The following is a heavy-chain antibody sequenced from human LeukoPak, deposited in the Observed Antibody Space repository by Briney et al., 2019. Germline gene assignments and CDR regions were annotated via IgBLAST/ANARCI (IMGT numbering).Heavy chain of an antibody. J-gene: IGHJ1*01. CDR1: GGSISTYY. Sequence: SETLSLTCTVSGGSISTYYWNWIRQPPGKGLEWIGYIYHSGSTNYNPSLQSRVTIAVDTSKNQFSLNLNSVTAADTAVYYCARGGAARLHFQNWGQGTLVTVSS. V-gene: IGHV4-59*01. CDR3: ARGGAARLHFQN. D-gene: IGHD6-6*01. CDR2: IYHSGST.